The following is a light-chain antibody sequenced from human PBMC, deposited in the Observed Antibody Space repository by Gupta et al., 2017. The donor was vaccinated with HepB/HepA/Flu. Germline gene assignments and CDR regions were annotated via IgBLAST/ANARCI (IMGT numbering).Light chain of an antibody. Sequence: QVVLTQSPSASASLGASVKLTCTLSSGHSTYTIAWHQQQPEKGPRYLMKLNSDGSHNRGDGIPDRFSGSSSGAERYLTISSLQSEDEDDYYCQTWGTGYRVFGGGTKLTVL. V-gene: IGLV4-69*01. CDR2: LNSDGSH. CDR3: QTWGTGYRV. J-gene: IGLJ3*02. CDR1: SGHSTYT.